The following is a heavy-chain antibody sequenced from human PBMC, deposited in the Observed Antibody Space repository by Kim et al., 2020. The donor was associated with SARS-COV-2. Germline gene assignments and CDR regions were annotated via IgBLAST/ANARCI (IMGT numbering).Heavy chain of an antibody. CDR2: IYYSGST. J-gene: IGHJ4*02. D-gene: IGHD1-1*01. Sequence: SETLSLTCTVSGGSISSSSYYWGWIRQPPGKGLEWIGSIYYSGSTYYNPSLKSRVTISVDTSKNQFSLKLSSVTAADTAVYYCARVVAGTDSFDYWGQGTLVTVSS. CDR1: GGSISSSSYY. V-gene: IGHV4-39*07. CDR3: ARVVAGTDSFDY.